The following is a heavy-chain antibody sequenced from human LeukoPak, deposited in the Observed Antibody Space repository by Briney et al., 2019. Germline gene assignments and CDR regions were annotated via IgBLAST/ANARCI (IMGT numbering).Heavy chain of an antibody. Sequence: GGSLRLSCAASKFTFSSYSMNWVRQAPGKGLQWVSSISTGSSYIYYADSVKGRFTISRDNAKNPLYLQMNSLRAEDTAVYYCARDRYGGYESGHYFDLWGQGTLVTVSS. J-gene: IGHJ4*02. CDR3: ARDRYGGYESGHYFDL. CDR1: KFTFSSYS. CDR2: ISTGSSYI. V-gene: IGHV3-21*01. D-gene: IGHD5-12*01.